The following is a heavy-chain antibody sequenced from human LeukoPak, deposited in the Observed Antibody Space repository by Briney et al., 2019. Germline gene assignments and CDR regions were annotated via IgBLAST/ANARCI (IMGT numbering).Heavy chain of an antibody. CDR3: ARDGFVGAADY. V-gene: IGHV3-7*01. D-gene: IGHD6-13*01. CDR2: IKQEGSEK. Sequence: PGGSLRLSCAASEFIFSGYWMNWVGQAPGKGLGWVANIKQEGSEKQYVASVRGRFTISRDNAKNSLYLQMNSLRVEDTAVYYCARDGFVGAADYWGQGTLVTVSS. J-gene: IGHJ4*02. CDR1: EFIFSGYW.